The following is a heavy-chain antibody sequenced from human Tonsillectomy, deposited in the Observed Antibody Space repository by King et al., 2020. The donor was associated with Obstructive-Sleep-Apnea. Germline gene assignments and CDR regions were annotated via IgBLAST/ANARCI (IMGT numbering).Heavy chain of an antibody. D-gene: IGHD6-19*01. J-gene: IGHJ4*02. CDR1: GFPFSSYA. CDR2: ISYDGSNK. Sequence: VPLVESGGGVVQPGRSLRLSCAASGFPFSSYAMHWVRQAPGKGLEWVAVISYDGSNKYYADSVKGRFTISRDNSTNTLYLQMNSLRAEDTAVYYCARGGVYSSGWYDSYFDYWGQGTLVTVSS. V-gene: IGHV3-30-3*01. CDR3: ARGGVYSSGWYDSYFDY.